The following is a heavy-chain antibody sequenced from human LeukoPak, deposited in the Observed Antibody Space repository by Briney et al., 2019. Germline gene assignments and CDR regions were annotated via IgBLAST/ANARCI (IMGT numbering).Heavy chain of an antibody. Sequence: GGSLRLSCAASGFTFSTYGMNWVRQAPGKGLEWVAAISYDGSNRYYADSVKGRFPISRDNSKNTLYLQMNSLRTEDTAVYYCVRLTAAGRRTDFDYWGQGTLVTVSS. V-gene: IGHV3-30*04. CDR3: VRLTAAGRRTDFDY. J-gene: IGHJ4*02. CDR1: GFTFSTYG. CDR2: ISYDGSNR. D-gene: IGHD6-13*01.